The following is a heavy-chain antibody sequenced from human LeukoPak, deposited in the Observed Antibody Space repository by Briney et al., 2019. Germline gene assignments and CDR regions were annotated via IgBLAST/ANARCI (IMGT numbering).Heavy chain of an antibody. Sequence: GGSLRLSCAASGFIVSNNYMTWVRQAPGKGLEWVSVIYSDGTTYYADSVQGRFTISRDNSKNTLYLELNSLRAEDTAVYYCARDRCYRNYGWFDPWGQGTRVIVSS. D-gene: IGHD1-14*01. J-gene: IGHJ5*02. V-gene: IGHV3-53*01. CDR3: ARDRCYRNYGWFDP. CDR2: IYSDGTT. CDR1: GFIVSNNY.